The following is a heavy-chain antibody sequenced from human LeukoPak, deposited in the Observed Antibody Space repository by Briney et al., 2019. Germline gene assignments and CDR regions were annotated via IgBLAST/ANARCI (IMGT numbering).Heavy chain of an antibody. Sequence: PSETLSLTCTVSGGSISSSSYYWGWIRQPPGKGLEWIGSIYYSGSTYYNPSLKSRVTISVDTSKNQFSLKLSSVTAADTAVYYCARRGRFACWFDPWGQGTLVTVSS. V-gene: IGHV4-39*01. D-gene: IGHD3-10*01. J-gene: IGHJ5*02. CDR3: ARRGRFACWFDP. CDR2: IYYSGST. CDR1: GGSISSSSYY.